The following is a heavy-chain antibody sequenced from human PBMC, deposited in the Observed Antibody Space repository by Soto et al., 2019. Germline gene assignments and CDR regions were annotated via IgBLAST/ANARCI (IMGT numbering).Heavy chain of an antibody. CDR2: INHSGST. V-gene: IGHV4-34*01. J-gene: IGHJ4*02. CDR3: ARGMTTVTPVYFDY. CDR1: GGSFSGYY. Sequence: QVQLQQWGAGLLKPSETLSLTCAVYGGSFSGYYWSWIRQPPGKGLEWIGEINHSGSTNYNPSLKSRVTISVDTSKNQSSLKLSSVTAADTAVYYCARGMTTVTPVYFDYWGQGTLVTVSS. D-gene: IGHD4-17*01.